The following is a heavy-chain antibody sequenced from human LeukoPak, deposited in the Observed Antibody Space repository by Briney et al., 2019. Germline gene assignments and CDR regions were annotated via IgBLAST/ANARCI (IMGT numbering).Heavy chain of an antibody. V-gene: IGHV3-30*02. Sequence: GGSLRLSCAASGLTFSSYGMHWVRQAPGKGLEWVAFIRYDGSNKYYADSVKGRFTISRDNSRNTLYPQMSSLRAEDTGVYYCARELPREVTLDYWGQGTLVTVSS. CDR2: IRYDGSNK. CDR1: GLTFSSYG. CDR3: ARELPREVTLDY. J-gene: IGHJ4*02. D-gene: IGHD2-21*02.